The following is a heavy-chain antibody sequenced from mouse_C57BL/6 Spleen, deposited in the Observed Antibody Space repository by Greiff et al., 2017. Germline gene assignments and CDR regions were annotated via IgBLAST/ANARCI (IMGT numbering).Heavy chain of an antibody. CDR1: GYAFSSYW. V-gene: IGHV1-80*01. Sequence: VQLKEPGAELVKPGSSVKLSCKASGYAFSSYWMKWVKQRPGKGLEWIGQIYPGDGDTHYNGKFKGKATLTADKSSSTAYMQLSSLTSEDSAVYYCARGSADYRDYWGQGTSLTVSS. CDR2: IYPGDGDT. CDR3: ARGSADYRDY. D-gene: IGHD2-4*01. J-gene: IGHJ2*02.